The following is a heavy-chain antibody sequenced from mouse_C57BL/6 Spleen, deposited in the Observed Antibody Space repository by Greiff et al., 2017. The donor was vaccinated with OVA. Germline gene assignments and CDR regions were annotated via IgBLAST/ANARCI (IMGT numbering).Heavy chain of an antibody. CDR1: GYTFTSYW. D-gene: IGHD3-2*02. V-gene: IGHV1-69*01. J-gene: IGHJ3*01. CDR3: ASQTAQATWGFAY. Sequence: VKLQQPGAELVMPGASVKLSCKASGYTFTSYWMHWVKQRPGQGLEWIGEIDPSDSYTNYNQKFKGKSTLTVDKSSSTAYMQLSSLTSEDSAVYYCASQTAQATWGFAYWAKGLWSLSLQ. CDR2: IDPSDSYT.